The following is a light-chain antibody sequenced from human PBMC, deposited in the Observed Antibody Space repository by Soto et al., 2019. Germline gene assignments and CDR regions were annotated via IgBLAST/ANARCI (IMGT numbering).Light chain of an antibody. CDR2: DAS. V-gene: IGKV1-5*01. CDR3: QHPRWT. J-gene: IGKJ1*01. Sequence: DIQLTQSPSTLSASIGDRVTITCRASQSINRWLAWYQQKPGKAPKLLIYDASSLERGVPSRFSGSGSGTDFTLTITSLQPDDFATYYCQHPRWTFGQGTKVEIK. CDR1: QSINRW.